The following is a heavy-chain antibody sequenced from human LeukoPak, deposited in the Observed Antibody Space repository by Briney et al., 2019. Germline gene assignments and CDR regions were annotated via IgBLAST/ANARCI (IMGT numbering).Heavy chain of an antibody. CDR2: ISSSSSYI. D-gene: IGHD3-3*01. J-gene: IGHJ6*03. Sequence: GGSLRLSCAASGFTFSSYSMNWVRQAPGKGLEWVSSISSSSSYIYYADSVKGRFTISRDNAKNSLYLQMKSLRAEDTDVYYCARAHYDCWSGDYTDYYYYMDVWGKGTTVTVSS. CDR3: ARAHYDCWSGDYTDYYYYMDV. V-gene: IGHV3-21*01. CDR1: GFTFSSYS.